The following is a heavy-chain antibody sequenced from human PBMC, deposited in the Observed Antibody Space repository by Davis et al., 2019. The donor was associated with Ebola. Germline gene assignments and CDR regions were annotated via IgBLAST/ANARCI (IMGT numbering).Heavy chain of an antibody. J-gene: IGHJ4*02. CDR3: ARDFWSGYSPFDY. CDR2: IKQDGSEK. CDR1: GFTFSSYW. Sequence: GESLKISCAASGFTFSSYWMSWVRQAPGKGLEWVANIKQDGSEKYYVDSVKGRFTISRENAKNTLYLQMNSLRAEDTAVYYCARDFWSGYSPFDYWGQGTLVTVSS. V-gene: IGHV3-7*01. D-gene: IGHD3-3*01.